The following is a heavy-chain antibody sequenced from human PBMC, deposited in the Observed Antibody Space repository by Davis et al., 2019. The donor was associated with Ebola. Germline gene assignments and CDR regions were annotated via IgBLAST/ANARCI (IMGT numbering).Heavy chain of an antibody. J-gene: IGHJ4*02. CDR1: GGSISSFY. V-gene: IGHV4-59*08. CDR3: ARGTGPVDY. D-gene: IGHD1-14*01. Sequence: MPLETLSLTCTVSGGSISSFYWAWIRQPPGKGLEWIGTVYYSGSTNYNPSLKSRVTISVDTSKNQFSLKLSSVTVADTAVYYCARGTGPVDYWGQGTLVTVSS. CDR2: VYYSGST.